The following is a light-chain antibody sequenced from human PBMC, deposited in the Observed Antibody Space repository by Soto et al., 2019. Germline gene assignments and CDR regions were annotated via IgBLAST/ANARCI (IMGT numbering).Light chain of an antibody. CDR1: QSVSTN. Sequence: EIVMTQSPATLSMSPGERATLSCRASQSVSTNLAWYQQKPGQAPRLLIYSASTRATSVPARFSGSGSWTEFTLTISSLQSEDFAVYYCQQSNNWPPEYTFGQGTKLEI. CDR3: QQSNNWPPEYT. CDR2: SAS. V-gene: IGKV3-15*01. J-gene: IGKJ2*01.